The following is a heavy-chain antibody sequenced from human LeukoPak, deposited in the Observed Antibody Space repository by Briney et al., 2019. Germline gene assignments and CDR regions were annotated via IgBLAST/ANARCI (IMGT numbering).Heavy chain of an antibody. CDR1: GFTFSSYA. J-gene: IGHJ4*02. Sequence: GGSLRLSCAASGFTFSSYAMSWVRQAPGKGLEWVSAISGSGGSTYYADSVKGRFTISRDNSKNTLYLQMNSLRAEDAAVYYCAKGEGATIRALFGYWGQGTLVTVSS. CDR3: AKGEGATIRALFGY. V-gene: IGHV3-23*01. D-gene: IGHD1-26*01. CDR2: ISGSGGST.